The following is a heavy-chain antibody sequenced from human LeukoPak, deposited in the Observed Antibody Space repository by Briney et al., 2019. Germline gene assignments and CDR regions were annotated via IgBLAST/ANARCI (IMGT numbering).Heavy chain of an antibody. CDR3: ARGSTPYSTSSWFDY. D-gene: IGHD6-6*01. V-gene: IGHV3-23*01. CDR1: GFTFSTYA. Sequence: GGSLRLSCAASGFTFSTYAMSWVRQAPGKGLGWVSGISGSGDSTNYADSVKGRFTISRDNSRNTLYLQMTSLTADDTAMYYCARGSTPYSTSSWFDYWGRGTLVTVSS. CDR2: ISGSGDST. J-gene: IGHJ4*02.